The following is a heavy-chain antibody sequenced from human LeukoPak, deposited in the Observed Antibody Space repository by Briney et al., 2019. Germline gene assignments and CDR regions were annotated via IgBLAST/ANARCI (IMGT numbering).Heavy chain of an antibody. CDR3: ARARFVVVPPAPYYYYYMDV. V-gene: IGHV1-2*02. CDR2: INPNSGGT. Sequence: VASVKVSCKASGYTFTGYYMHRVRQAPGQGLEWMGWINPNSGGTNYAQKFQGRVTMTRDTSISTAYMELSRLRSDDTAVYYCARARFVVVPPAPYYYYYMDVWGKGTTVTVSS. CDR1: GYTFTGYY. D-gene: IGHD2-2*01. J-gene: IGHJ6*03.